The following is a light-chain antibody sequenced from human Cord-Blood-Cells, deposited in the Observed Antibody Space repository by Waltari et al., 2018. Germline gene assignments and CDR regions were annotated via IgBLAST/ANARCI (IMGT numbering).Light chain of an antibody. CDR1: QSVLYSSNNKNY. CDR2: WAS. J-gene: IGKJ2*01. Sequence: DIVMTQSPDSLAVSLGERATINCKSSQSVLYSSNNKNYLTWYQQKPGQPPKLLIYWASTRETGVPDRVSGSGSGTDFTLPISSLQAEDVAVYYCQQYYSLYTFGQGTKLEIK. CDR3: QQYYSLYT. V-gene: IGKV4-1*01.